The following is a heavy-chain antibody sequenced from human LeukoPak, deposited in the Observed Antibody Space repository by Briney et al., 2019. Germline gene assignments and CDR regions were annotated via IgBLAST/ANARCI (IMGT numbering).Heavy chain of an antibody. CDR1: GFTFSSYS. J-gene: IGHJ1*01. V-gene: IGHV3-48*01. CDR2: ISSSSSTI. Sequence: GGSLRLSCAASGFTFSSYSMNWVRQAPGKGLEWVSYISSSSSTIYYADSVKGRFTISRDNSKNTLYLQMNSLRAEDTAVYYCARVPDSSSSAGYFQHWGQGTLVTVSS. D-gene: IGHD6-6*01. CDR3: ARVPDSSSSAGYFQH.